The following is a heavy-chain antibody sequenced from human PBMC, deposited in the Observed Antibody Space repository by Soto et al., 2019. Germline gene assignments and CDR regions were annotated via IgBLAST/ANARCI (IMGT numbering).Heavy chain of an antibody. CDR2: ISRDGSNT. D-gene: IGHD2-15*01. V-gene: IGHV3-74*01. Sequence: GGSLRLSCVASGFTFSNYWMHWVRQAPGKGLVWVSRISRDGSNTNYADSVKGRFTISRDNSKNTLYLQMNSLRAEDTAVYYCAKVLAAPTPYYFDYWGQGTLVTVSS. CDR3: AKVLAAPTPYYFDY. J-gene: IGHJ4*02. CDR1: GFTFSNYW.